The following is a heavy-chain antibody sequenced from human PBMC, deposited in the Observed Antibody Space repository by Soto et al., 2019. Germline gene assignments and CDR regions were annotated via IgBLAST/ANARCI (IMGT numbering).Heavy chain of an antibody. J-gene: IGHJ6*02. V-gene: IGHV4-59*01. CDR2: IYYSGST. CDR3: GRGIPRHYGMDV. Sequence: SETLSLTCTVSGGSISSYYWSWIRQPPGKGLEWIGCIYYSGSTNYNPSLKSRVTISVDTSKNQFSLKLSSVTAADTAVYYWGRGIPRHYGMDVWGQGTTVTVSS. D-gene: IGHD2-2*02. CDR1: GGSISSYY.